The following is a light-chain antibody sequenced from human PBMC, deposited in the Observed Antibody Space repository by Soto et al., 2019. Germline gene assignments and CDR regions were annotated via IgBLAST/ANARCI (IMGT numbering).Light chain of an antibody. CDR1: QSISSY. V-gene: IGKV1-39*01. J-gene: IGKJ4*01. CDR2: AAS. CDR3: QQWYIALLT. Sequence: DIKITQSPSSLSASVGDRVTITCRASQSISSYLNWYQQKPGKAPKLLISAASSLQSGVPSRFSGSGSGTDFTLTISSLQPEDCATYYCQQWYIALLTFGGGNKVDIK.